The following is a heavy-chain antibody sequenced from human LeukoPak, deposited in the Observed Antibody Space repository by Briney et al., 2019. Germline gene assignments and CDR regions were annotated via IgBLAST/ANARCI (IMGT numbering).Heavy chain of an antibody. CDR3: ARGGYCTSTSCNLDDAFDI. V-gene: IGHV3-48*04. D-gene: IGHD2-2*01. CDR2: ITSRSSTI. Sequence: PGGSLRLSCAASGFTFSSYGMNWVRQAPGKGLEWVSYITSRSSTIYYADSVKGRFTISRDNATNSLYLQTDSLRAEDTAVYYCARGGYCTSTSCNLDDAFDIWGRGTMVTVSS. J-gene: IGHJ3*02. CDR1: GFTFSSYG.